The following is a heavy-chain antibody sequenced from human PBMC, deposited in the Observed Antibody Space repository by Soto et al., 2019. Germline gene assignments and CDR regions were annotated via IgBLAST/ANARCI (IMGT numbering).Heavy chain of an antibody. J-gene: IGHJ6*02. V-gene: IGHV3-7*03. D-gene: IGHD2-15*01. CDR1: GFTFSTDW. CDR3: ARGSGGHNYYYGMDV. Sequence: EVQLVESGGGLVQPGGSLRLSCTASGFTFSTDWMSWVRQAPGMGLEWVANIGEDGSEKYYVDSVKGRFTISRDNAKNSLNVQMNSLRADDTAVYYCARGSGGHNYYYGMDVWGQGTTVTVPS. CDR2: IGEDGSEK.